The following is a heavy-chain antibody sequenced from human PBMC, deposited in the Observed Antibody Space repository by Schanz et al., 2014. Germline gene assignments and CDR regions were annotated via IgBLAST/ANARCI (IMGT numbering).Heavy chain of an antibody. Sequence: QVQLVESGGGVVQPGRSLRLSCATSGLNFDYYGMNWVRQAPGKGLEWVANIGYDGSEKYYVDSVKGRFTISRDNSKDTLYLQMSGLTPEDTAVYYCARGPIPIQGVPMDFWGQGTLVNGSS. V-gene: IGHV3-33*01. CDR1: GLNFDYYG. CDR2: IGYDGSEK. J-gene: IGHJ4*02. CDR3: ARGPIPIQGVPMDF. D-gene: IGHD3-10*01.